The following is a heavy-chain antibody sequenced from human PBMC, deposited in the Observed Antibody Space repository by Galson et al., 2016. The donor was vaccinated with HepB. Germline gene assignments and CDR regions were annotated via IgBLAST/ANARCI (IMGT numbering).Heavy chain of an antibody. V-gene: IGHV3-30-3*01. CDR1: GFTFSNYA. D-gene: IGHD1-20*01. CDR2: ILYDEHNE. Sequence: SLRLSCASYGFTFSNYAMHWVRQAPGKGLEWVAVILYDEHNEYYADSVKGRFTISRDDSRNTLYMKMNSLRVQDTDVYYCAIVRRYHWNDVRGSWFDPWGQGTLVPVSS. CDR3: AIVRRYHWNDVRGSWFDP. J-gene: IGHJ5*02.